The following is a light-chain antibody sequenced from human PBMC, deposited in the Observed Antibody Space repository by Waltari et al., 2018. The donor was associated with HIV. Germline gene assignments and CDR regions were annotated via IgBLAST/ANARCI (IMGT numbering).Light chain of an antibody. CDR2: RSN. Sequence: SVLTQPPSASATPGQRVTISCSGSTSNLGNNYVYLYQQLPGTAPDLLIYRSNQRPSGVPDRFSGSKSGTSASLAISGLRSEHEADYYCAAWDDSLGGWVFGGGTKLTVL. J-gene: IGLJ3*02. CDR3: AAWDDSLGGWV. V-gene: IGLV1-47*01. CDR1: TSNLGNNY.